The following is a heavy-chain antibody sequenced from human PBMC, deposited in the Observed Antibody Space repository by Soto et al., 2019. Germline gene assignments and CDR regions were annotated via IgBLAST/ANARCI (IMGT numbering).Heavy chain of an antibody. CDR2: ISAYNGNT. Sequence: GASVKVSCKASGYTFTSYGISWVRQAPGQGLEWMGWISAYNGNTNYAQKLQGRVTMTTDTSTSTAYMELRSLRSDDTAVYYCARVLLYCSSTSCYSYYFDYWGQGTLVTVSS. D-gene: IGHD2-2*01. V-gene: IGHV1-18*01. J-gene: IGHJ4*02. CDR3: ARVLLYCSSTSCYSYYFDY. CDR1: GYTFTSYG.